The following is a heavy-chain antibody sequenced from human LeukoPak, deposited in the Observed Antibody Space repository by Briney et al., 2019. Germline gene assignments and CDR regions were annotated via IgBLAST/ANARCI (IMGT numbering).Heavy chain of an antibody. CDR3: TRSGYQLLPYFDY. Sequence: GGSLRLSCAASGFTFSNAWMSWVRQAPGKGLEWVGRIKSKTDGGTTDYAAPVKGRFTISRDDSKNTLYLQMNSLKTEDTAVYYCTRSGYQLLPYFDYWGQGTLVTVSS. D-gene: IGHD2-2*01. CDR1: GFTFSNAW. CDR2: IKSKTDGGTT. V-gene: IGHV3-15*01. J-gene: IGHJ4*02.